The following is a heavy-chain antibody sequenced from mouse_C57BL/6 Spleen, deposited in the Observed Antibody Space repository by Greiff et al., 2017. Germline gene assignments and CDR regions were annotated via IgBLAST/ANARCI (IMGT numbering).Heavy chain of an antibody. CDR2: IDPSDSYT. D-gene: IGHD1-1*01. Sequence: VQLQQPGAELVKPGASVKLSCKASGYTFTSYWMQWVKQRPGQGLEWIGEIDPSDSYTNYNQKFKGKATLTVDTSSSTAYMQRSSLTSEDSAVYYCGTTVVYGAMDYWGQGTSVTVSS. CDR3: GTTVVYGAMDY. J-gene: IGHJ4*01. V-gene: IGHV1-50*01. CDR1: GYTFTSYW.